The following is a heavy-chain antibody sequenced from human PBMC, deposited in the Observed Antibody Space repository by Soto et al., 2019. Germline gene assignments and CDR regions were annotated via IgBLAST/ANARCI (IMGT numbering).Heavy chain of an antibody. CDR1: GFTVSNNY. D-gene: IGHD2-2*01. V-gene: IGHV3-53*01. CDR2: IYSGGYT. CDR3: AAQPGGGGY. Sequence: EVQLVESGGGLIQPGGSLRLSCAVSGFTVSNNYMSWVRQAPGKGLEGVSVIYSGGYTAYGDSAKGRFTISRDNSKNKLYPQRNSLGAGRPGVFYCAAQPGGGGYWGQGTLVTVSS. J-gene: IGHJ4*02.